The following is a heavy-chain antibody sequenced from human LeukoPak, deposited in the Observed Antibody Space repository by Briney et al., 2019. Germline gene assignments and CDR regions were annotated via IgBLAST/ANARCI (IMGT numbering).Heavy chain of an antibody. D-gene: IGHD3-10*01. Sequence: GGSLRLSCTVSGFTSGDFAMTWFRQAPGKGLEWVGFIRSKAYGGTTEYGAPVKGRFTISRDDSKSIAYLQMNSLKTEDTAVYYCTRETEGPGNFYLYWGQGTLVTVSS. V-gene: IGHV3-49*03. CDR2: IRSKAYGGTT. J-gene: IGHJ4*02. CDR1: GFTSGDFA. CDR3: TRETEGPGNFYLY.